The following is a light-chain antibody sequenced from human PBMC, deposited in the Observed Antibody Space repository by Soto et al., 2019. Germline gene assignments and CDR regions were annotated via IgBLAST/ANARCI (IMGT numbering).Light chain of an antibody. CDR2: GAS. J-gene: IGKJ3*01. CDR3: QQYGSPPFT. Sequence: EIVLTQSPGTLSLSPGERATLSCRASQSVSSNYVTWYQQKPGPAPRLLIYGASSRATSIPNRCSSSGAGTDFTPTISILEPEDFALYYCQQYGSPPFTFGRGTKVDIK. V-gene: IGKV3-20*01. CDR1: QSVSSNY.